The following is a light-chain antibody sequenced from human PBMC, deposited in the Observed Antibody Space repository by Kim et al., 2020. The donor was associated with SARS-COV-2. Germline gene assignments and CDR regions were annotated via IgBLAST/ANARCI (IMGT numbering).Light chain of an antibody. CDR2: TTN. V-gene: IGLV1-44*01. CDR1: NSNNGSNT. CDR3: AAWDDSLNGVV. J-gene: IGLJ2*01. Sequence: GQRVTIYCSGINSNNGSNTVNGYQQLPGTDPKLLIHTTNQRPSGVPDRFSGSKSGTSASLAISGLQSEDEADYYCAAWDDSLNGVVFGGGTQLTVL.